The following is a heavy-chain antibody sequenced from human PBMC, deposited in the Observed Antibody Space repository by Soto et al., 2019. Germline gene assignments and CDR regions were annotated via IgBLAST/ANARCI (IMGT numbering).Heavy chain of an antibody. CDR2: ISDSGDRT. CDR1: GFTLSISA. Sequence: GGSLRLSCASSGFTLSISAVNWVRQAPGKGLEWVSYISDSGDRTYYADSVKGRFTISRDRSKNTVSLQMDSLRAEDTAVYYCAKDRGIIVKAGDAFDVWGQGTKVTVSS. J-gene: IGHJ3*01. D-gene: IGHD3-16*02. V-gene: IGHV3-23*01. CDR3: AKDRGIIVKAGDAFDV.